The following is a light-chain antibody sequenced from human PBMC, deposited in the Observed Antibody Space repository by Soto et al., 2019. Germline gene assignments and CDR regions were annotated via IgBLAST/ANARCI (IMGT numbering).Light chain of an antibody. CDR2: GAS. CDR1: QSVSSSY. CDR3: QQYGNSPQT. Sequence: IVLTQSPGTLSLSPGERATLSCRASQSVSSSYLAWYQQKPGRTPRLLIYGASSRATGIPDRFSGSGSGTDFTLTISRLEPEDFAVYYGQQYGNSPQTFGQGTKVEIK. V-gene: IGKV3-20*01. J-gene: IGKJ1*01.